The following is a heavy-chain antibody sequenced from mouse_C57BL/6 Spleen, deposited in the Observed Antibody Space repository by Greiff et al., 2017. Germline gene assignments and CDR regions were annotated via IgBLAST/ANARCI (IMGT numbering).Heavy chain of an antibody. V-gene: IGHV5-17*01. Sequence: EVQVVESGGGLVKPGGSLKLSCAASGFTFSDYGMHWVRQAPEKGLEWVAYISSGSSTIYYADTVKGRFTLTRDKAKNTPFLQMSSLRSEDTAMYYCANSSGDGLYAMDYWGKGTSVTVSS. CDR2: ISSGSSTI. D-gene: IGHD3-2*02. J-gene: IGHJ4*01. CDR1: GFTFSDYG. CDR3: ANSSGDGLYAMDY.